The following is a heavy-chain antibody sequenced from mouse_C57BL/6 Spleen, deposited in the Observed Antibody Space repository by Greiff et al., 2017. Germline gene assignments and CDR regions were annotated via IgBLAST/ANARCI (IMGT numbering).Heavy chain of an antibody. CDR1: GFTFSSYT. Sequence: EVQVVESGGGLVKPGGSLKLSCAASGFTFSSYTMSWVRQTPEKRQWVATISGGGGNTYYPDSVKGRFTISRDNAKNTLYLQMSSLRSEDTALYYCARRVTAQASPFDYWGQGTTLTVSS. D-gene: IGHD3-2*02. CDR3: ARRVTAQASPFDY. J-gene: IGHJ2*01. CDR2: ISGGGGNT. V-gene: IGHV5-9*01.